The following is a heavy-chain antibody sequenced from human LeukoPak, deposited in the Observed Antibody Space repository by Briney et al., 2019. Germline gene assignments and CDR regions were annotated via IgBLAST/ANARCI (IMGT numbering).Heavy chain of an antibody. J-gene: IGHJ4*02. CDR2: IKHDGSEK. Sequence: GGSLRLSCAASGFIFTNYFMSWVRQAPGEGLEWVASIKHDGSEKYYVDSVRGRFTISRDNTMNSLYLRMSSLRAEDTAVYYCATDRGWRTSGYYLYYFEYWGQGTLVTYSS. D-gene: IGHD3-3*01. CDR1: GFIFTNYF. CDR3: ATDRGWRTSGYYLYYFEY. V-gene: IGHV3-7*01.